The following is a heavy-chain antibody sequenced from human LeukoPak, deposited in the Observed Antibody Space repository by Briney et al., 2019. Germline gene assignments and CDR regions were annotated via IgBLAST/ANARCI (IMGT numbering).Heavy chain of an antibody. CDR3: ARGDQAHCSSTSCYLGFDP. J-gene: IGHJ5*02. CDR2: INPNSVGT. Sequence: ASVKVSCKASGYTFTGYYMHWVRQAPGQGLEWMGWINPNSVGTNYAQKFQGRVTMTRDTSISTAYMELSRLRSDDTAVYYCARGDQAHCSSTSCYLGFDPWGQGTLVTVSS. CDR1: GYTFTGYY. V-gene: IGHV1-2*02. D-gene: IGHD2-2*01.